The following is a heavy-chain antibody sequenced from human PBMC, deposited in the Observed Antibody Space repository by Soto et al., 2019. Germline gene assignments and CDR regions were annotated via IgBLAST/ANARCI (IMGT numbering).Heavy chain of an antibody. CDR3: ARSSYYSDSFVYFLDS. CDR1: GGSISPYY. Sequence: SETLSLTCTVSGGSISPYYWSWIRQTPWKGLEWIAYIYYSGSTNYNPSLKSRVTISVDTSKNQCSLKLSSVTAADTAVYYCARSSYYSDSFVYFLDSWGQGPLVTVSS. CDR2: IYYSGST. J-gene: IGHJ4*02. D-gene: IGHD3-22*01. V-gene: IGHV4-59*01.